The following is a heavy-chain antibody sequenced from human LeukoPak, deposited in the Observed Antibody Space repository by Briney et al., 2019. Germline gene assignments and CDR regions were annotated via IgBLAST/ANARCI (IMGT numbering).Heavy chain of an antibody. CDR2: MYSSGKS. D-gene: IGHD5-18*01. V-gene: IGHV4-4*08. CDR3: ARDDSKY. CDR1: GGSIHNNY. Sequence: SETLSLTCTVSGGSIHNNYWSWIRQPPGKGLEWIGSMYSSGKSDYNPSLKNRVTMSIDTSKNQFSLKLTSVTAADTAVYYCARDDSKYWGQGTLVTVSS. J-gene: IGHJ4*02.